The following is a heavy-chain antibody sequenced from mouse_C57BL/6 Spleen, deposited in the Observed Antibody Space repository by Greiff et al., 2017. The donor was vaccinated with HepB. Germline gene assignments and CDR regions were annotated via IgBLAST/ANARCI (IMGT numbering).Heavy chain of an antibody. CDR2: INPSSGYT. J-gene: IGHJ2*01. Sequence: QVQLQQSGAELARPGASVKMSCKASGYTFTSYTMHWVKQRPGQGLEWIGYINPSSGYTKYNQKFKDKATLTADKSSRTAYMQLSSLTSDDSAVYYCARNYYGSPFGYWGQGTTLTVSS. V-gene: IGHV1-4*01. CDR1: GYTFTSYT. CDR3: ARNYYGSPFGY. D-gene: IGHD1-1*01.